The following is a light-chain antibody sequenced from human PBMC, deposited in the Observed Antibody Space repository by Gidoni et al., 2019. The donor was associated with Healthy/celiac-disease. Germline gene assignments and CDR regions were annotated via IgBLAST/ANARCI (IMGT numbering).Light chain of an antibody. V-gene: IGKV3-20*01. Sequence: EIVLTQSPGTLSLSPGERATLSCRASQSVSSSYLAWYQQKPDQAPRLLIYGASSRATGIPDRFSGRGSGTDFTLTISRLEPEDSAVYYCQQYGSSPPRTFGQGTKVEIK. CDR1: QSVSSSY. J-gene: IGKJ1*01. CDR3: QQYGSSPPRT. CDR2: GAS.